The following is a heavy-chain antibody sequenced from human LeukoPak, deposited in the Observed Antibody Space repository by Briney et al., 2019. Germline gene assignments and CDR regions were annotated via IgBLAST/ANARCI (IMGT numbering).Heavy chain of an antibody. CDR3: ARGNARYDGDGYYVYYFDS. J-gene: IGHJ4*02. V-gene: IGHV1-8*02. CDR1: GYTFTNNG. Sequence: PQASVKVSCKASGYTFTNNGINWVRQATGQGLEWMGWMNPNSGNTGYEQKFQGRVTMTRDTTISTIYMELSSLRYEDTAVYYCARGNARYDGDGYYVYYFDSWGQGTPVTVSS. D-gene: IGHD3-22*01. CDR2: MNPNSGNT.